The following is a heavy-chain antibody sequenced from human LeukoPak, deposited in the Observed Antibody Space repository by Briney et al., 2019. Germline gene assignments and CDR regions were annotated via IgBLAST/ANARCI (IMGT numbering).Heavy chain of an antibody. Sequence: GGSLRLSCAASGFVFRNYFMSWVRQAPGKGLEWVASIKNDGSEKYYVDSVRGRYTISRDNTKNSLYLQMSSLRAEDTAVYYCATDRGWRTSGYYLYYFEYWGQGTLVAFSS. V-gene: IGHV3-7*01. CDR1: GFVFRNYF. CDR3: ATDRGWRTSGYYLYYFEY. D-gene: IGHD3-3*01. J-gene: IGHJ4*02. CDR2: IKNDGSEK.